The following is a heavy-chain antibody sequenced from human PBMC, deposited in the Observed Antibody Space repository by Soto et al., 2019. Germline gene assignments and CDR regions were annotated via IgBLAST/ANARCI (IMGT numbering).Heavy chain of an antibody. CDR2: IRYDGSNK. J-gene: IGHJ4*02. V-gene: IGHV3-30*19. D-gene: IGHD2-15*01. CDR1: GFNFRNYG. Sequence: QVQLVESGGGVVQPGRSLRLSCAASGFNFRNYGMHWVRQVSGKGLEWVAGIRYDGSNKVYADSVKGRFTISRDNSENTLSLELSSLRAEDTAVYYCARDVGGSSYYFYWGQGTLVTVSS. CDR3: ARDVGGSSYYFY.